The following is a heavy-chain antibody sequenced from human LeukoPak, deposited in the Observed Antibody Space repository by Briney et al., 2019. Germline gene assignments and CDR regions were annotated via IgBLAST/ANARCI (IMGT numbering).Heavy chain of an antibody. D-gene: IGHD2-15*01. CDR2: ISSSGSTI. CDR1: GFTFSSYS. CDR3: ARGGGYCSGGSCREYWYFDL. Sequence: GGSLRLSCAASGFTFSSYSMNWVRQAPGKGLEWVSYISSSGSTIYYADSVEGRFTISRDNAKNSLYLQMNSLRAEDTAVYYCARGGGYCSGGSCREYWYFDLWGRGTLVTVSS. J-gene: IGHJ2*01. V-gene: IGHV3-48*04.